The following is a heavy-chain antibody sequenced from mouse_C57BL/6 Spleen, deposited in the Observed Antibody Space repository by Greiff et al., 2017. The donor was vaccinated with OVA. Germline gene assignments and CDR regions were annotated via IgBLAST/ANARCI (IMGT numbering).Heavy chain of an antibody. Sequence: VKLMESGPGLVAPSQSLSITCTVSGFSLTSYGVDWVRQPPGKGLEWLGVIWGGGSTNYNSALMSRLSISKDNSKSQVFLKMNSLQTDDTAMDYCATYYDHEGVWFAYWGQGTLVTVSA. CDR3: ATYYDHEGVWFAY. D-gene: IGHD2-10*01. J-gene: IGHJ3*01. CDR1: GFSLTSYG. CDR2: IWGGGST. V-gene: IGHV2-9*01.